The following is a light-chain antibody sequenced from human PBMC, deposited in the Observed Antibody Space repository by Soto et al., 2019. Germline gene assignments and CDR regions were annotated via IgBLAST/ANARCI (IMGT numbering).Light chain of an antibody. CDR1: QSVSSSY. Sequence: EIVLTQSPGTLSLSPGKRATLSCRASQSVSSSYLAWYQQKPGQAPRLLIYGASSRATGIPDRFSGSGSGTGFTLTISRLEPEDFAVYYCQQYGSSRTFGQGTKVEIK. J-gene: IGKJ1*01. CDR3: QQYGSSRT. V-gene: IGKV3-20*01. CDR2: GAS.